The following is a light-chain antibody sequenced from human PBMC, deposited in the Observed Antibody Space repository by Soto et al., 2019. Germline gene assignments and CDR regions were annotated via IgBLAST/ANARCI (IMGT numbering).Light chain of an antibody. J-gene: IGKJ3*01. CDR3: QKYNSAPPFT. Sequence: DIQMTQSPSSLSASVGDRVTITCRASQGISNQLAWYQQKPGKVPKLLIYAASTLQSGVPSRFSGSGSGTDFTLTISSLQPEDVATYYCQKYNSAPPFTFGPGTKVDIK. V-gene: IGKV1-27*01. CDR1: QGISNQ. CDR2: AAS.